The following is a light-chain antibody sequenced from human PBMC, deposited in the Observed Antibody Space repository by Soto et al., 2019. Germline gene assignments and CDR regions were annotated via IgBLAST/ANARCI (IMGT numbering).Light chain of an antibody. J-gene: IGKJ1*01. CDR2: GAS. Sequence: EIVLTQSPGTLSLSTGERATLSCRASQSISSSFLAWYQQKPGQAPRLLIYGASSRAIGIPDRFSGSGSGTDFTLTISRLEPEDFAVYYCQQYGTSFPWTFGQGTKVEIK. V-gene: IGKV3-20*01. CDR3: QQYGTSFPWT. CDR1: QSISSSF.